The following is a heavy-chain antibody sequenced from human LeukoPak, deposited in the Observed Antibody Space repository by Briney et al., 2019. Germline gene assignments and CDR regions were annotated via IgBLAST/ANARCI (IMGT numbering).Heavy chain of an antibody. J-gene: IGHJ4*02. CDR3: ARDLKSVRKITIFEIDY. D-gene: IGHD3-3*01. Sequence: ASVKVSCKASGYTFTSYGISWARQAPGQGLEWMGWISAYNGNTNYAQKLQGRVTMTTDTSTSTAYMELRSLRSDDTAVYYCARDLKSVRKITIFEIDYWGQGTLVTVSS. V-gene: IGHV1-18*01. CDR2: ISAYNGNT. CDR1: GYTFTSYG.